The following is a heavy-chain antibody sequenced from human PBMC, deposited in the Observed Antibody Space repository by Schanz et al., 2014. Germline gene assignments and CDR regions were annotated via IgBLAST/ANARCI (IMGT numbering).Heavy chain of an antibody. V-gene: IGHV4-31*03. CDR1: GASISSGGYY. J-gene: IGHJ6*02. Sequence: QVQLQESGPGLVKPSQTLSLTCTVSGASISSGGYYWDWIRLLPGKGLEWIGYISYSGSTSFNPSLKSRLTMSVDTSKNQFSLRLSSVTAADTAVYYCARHGGIPYYPMDVCGQGTTVTVSS. D-gene: IGHD3-16*01. CDR2: ISYSGST. CDR3: ARHGGIPYYPMDV.